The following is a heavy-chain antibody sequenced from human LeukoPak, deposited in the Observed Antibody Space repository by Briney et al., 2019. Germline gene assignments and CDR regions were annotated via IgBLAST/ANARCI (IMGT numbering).Heavy chain of an antibody. CDR3: AKDDVDYYYYYMDV. V-gene: IGHV3-33*06. CDR1: GFTFSSYG. J-gene: IGHJ6*03. CDR2: IWYDGSNK. D-gene: IGHD2-15*01. Sequence: GRSLRLSCAASGFTFSSYGMHWVRQAPGKGLEGVAVIWYDGSNKYYADSVKGRFTISRDNSKNTLYLQMNSLRAEDTAVYYCAKDDVDYYYYYMDVWGKGTTVTVSS.